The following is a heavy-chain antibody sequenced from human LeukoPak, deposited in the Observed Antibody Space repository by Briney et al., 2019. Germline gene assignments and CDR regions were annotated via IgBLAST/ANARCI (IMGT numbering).Heavy chain of an antibody. CDR3: AKGDLFGCGYVGFDP. Sequence: GASLKLSCAASGFTFSSYAMHWVRQAPGQGLEWISSISGSGGNTQYSDSVKGRFTISRDNSKNTLYLQMNSLRTEDTAVYYCAKGDLFGCGYVGFDPWGQGTLVSVSS. D-gene: IGHD3-3*01. CDR2: ISGSGGNT. V-gene: IGHV3-23*01. CDR1: GFTFSSYA. J-gene: IGHJ5*02.